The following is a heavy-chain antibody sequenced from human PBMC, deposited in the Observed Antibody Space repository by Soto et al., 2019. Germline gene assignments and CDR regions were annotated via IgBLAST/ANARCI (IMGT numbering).Heavy chain of an antibody. CDR2: IYWNEDK. V-gene: IGHV2-5*01. Sequence: QITLKESGPTLVKPTQTLTLTCTFSGFSLSTSGVDVGWIRQPPGKALEWLALIYWNEDKRYSPSLKRRITLTTDTAKNQVVLTITNMDPVYTATYFCAHCRKGVLDKREDIVVVPAAMEVAWFAPWGQGTLVTVSS. CDR1: GFSLSTSGVD. CDR3: AHCRKGVLDKREDIVVVPAAMEVAWFAP. J-gene: IGHJ5*02. D-gene: IGHD2-2*01.